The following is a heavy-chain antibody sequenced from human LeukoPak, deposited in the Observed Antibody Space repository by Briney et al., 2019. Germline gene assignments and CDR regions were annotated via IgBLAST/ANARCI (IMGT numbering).Heavy chain of an antibody. D-gene: IGHD4-23*01. J-gene: IGHJ4*02. CDR2: ISFDGSNQ. CDR1: GFTYSTYA. V-gene: IGHV3-30*04. Sequence: GGSLRLSCAASGFTYSTYAMHWVRQAPGKGLEWVASISFDGSNQYDADSVKGRFTISRDNSKNTLYLQMNNLRTEDTAVYYCARGRPHGNDYWGQGTLVTVSS. CDR3: ARGRPHGNDY.